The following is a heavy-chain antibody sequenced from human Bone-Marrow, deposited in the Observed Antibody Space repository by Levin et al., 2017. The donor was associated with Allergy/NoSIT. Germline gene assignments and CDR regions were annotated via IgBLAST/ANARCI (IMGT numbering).Heavy chain of an antibody. D-gene: IGHD3-10*01. J-gene: IGHJ3*02. CDR2: IKENGSEK. CDR3: ARDHNYYGSVSYYRVAFDI. CDR1: GFTFSNFW. V-gene: IGHV3-7*04. Sequence: GGSLRLSCAASGFTFSNFWMTWVRQAPGKGLEWVANIKENGSEKYYVDSVKGRFTISRDNAENSLYLQLNSLRAEDTAVYYCARDHNYYGSVSYYRVAFDIWGQGTMVTVSS.